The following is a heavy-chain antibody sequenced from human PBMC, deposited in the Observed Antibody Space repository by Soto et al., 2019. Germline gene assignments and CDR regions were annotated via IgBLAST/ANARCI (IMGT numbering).Heavy chain of an antibody. Sequence: PSETLYLTCTVSGGSISSYYWSWIRQPPGKGLEWIGYIYYSGSTNYNPSLKSRVTISVDTSKNQFSLKLSSVTAADTAVYYCAREKEAYCGGDCYTRAFDIWGQGTMVTVSS. CDR2: IYYSGST. D-gene: IGHD2-21*02. V-gene: IGHV4-59*01. J-gene: IGHJ3*02. CDR1: GGSISSYY. CDR3: AREKEAYCGGDCYTRAFDI.